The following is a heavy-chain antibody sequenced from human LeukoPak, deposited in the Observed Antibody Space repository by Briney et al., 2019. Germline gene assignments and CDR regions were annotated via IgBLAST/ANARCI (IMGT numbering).Heavy chain of an antibody. CDR1: GGSISSHY. CDR2: IYYSGST. J-gene: IGHJ6*03. V-gene: IGHV4-59*11. CDR3: ARTRHGYYYYMDV. Sequence: PSETLSLTCTVSGGSISSHYWSWVRQPPGKGLEWIGYIYYSGSTNYNLSLKSRVTISVDTSKKQVSLKLNSVTAADTAVYFCARTRHGYYYYMDVWGKGTTVTVSS.